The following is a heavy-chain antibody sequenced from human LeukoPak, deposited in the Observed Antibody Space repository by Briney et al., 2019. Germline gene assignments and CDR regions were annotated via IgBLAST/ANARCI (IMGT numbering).Heavy chain of an antibody. CDR3: ARSRRWYCTTTSCPFYYGMDV. D-gene: IGHD2-2*01. CDR1: GFTFSSYS. CDR2: ISSSSSTI. Sequence: GGSLRLSCAASGFTFSSYSMNWVRQAPGKGLEWVSYISSSSSTIYYADSVKGRFTISRDNAKNSLYLQMNSLRAEDTAVYYCARSRRWYCTTTSCPFYYGMDVWGQGTTVTVSS. V-gene: IGHV3-48*01. J-gene: IGHJ6*02.